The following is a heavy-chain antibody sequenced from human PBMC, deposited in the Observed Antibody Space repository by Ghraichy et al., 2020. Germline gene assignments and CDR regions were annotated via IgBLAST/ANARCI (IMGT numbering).Heavy chain of an antibody. V-gene: IGHV3-23*01. J-gene: IGHJ4*02. CDR2: ISGNGDST. Sequence: GGSLRLSCAASEFTFSSYAMNWVRQAPGKGLEWVSVISGNGDSTYYADSVKGRFPISRDNSKNTLYLQMNSLRVEDTAVYYCAKSQGDDFWTGYFYFDFWGQGTLVTGSS. CDR1: EFTFSSYA. D-gene: IGHD3/OR15-3a*01. CDR3: AKSQGDDFWTGYFYFDF.